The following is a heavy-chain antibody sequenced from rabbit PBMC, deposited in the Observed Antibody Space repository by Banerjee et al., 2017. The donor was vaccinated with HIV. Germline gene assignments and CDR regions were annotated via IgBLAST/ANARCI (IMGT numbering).Heavy chain of an antibody. Sequence: QQQLEESGGGLVKPGGTLTLTCKASGFSFSSGYDMCWVRQAPGKGLEWIGCIYTGSGHIYYASWAKGRFTISKTSSTTVTLQMTSLTAADTATYFCARDKAASDGYGSFNLWGPGTLVTVS. D-gene: IGHD6-1*01. V-gene: IGHV1S45*01. CDR1: GFSFSSGYD. CDR2: IYTGSGHI. CDR3: ARDKAASDGYGSFNL. J-gene: IGHJ4*01.